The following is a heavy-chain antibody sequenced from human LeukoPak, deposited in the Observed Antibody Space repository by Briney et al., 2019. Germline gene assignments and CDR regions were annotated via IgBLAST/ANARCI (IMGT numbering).Heavy chain of an antibody. V-gene: IGHV1-18*01. J-gene: IGHJ5*02. Sequence: ASVKVSCKASGYTFTSYGISWVRQAPGQGLEWMGWISAYNGNTNYAQKLQGRVTMTRDTSTSTVYMELSSLRSEDTAVYYCAREYYDIPNWFDPWGQGTLVTVSS. CDR2: ISAYNGNT. CDR1: GYTFTSYG. CDR3: AREYYDIPNWFDP. D-gene: IGHD3-9*01.